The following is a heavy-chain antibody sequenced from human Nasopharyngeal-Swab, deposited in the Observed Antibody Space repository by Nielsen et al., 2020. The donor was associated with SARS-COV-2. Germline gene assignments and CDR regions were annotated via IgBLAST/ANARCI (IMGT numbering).Heavy chain of an antibody. J-gene: IGHJ4*02. CDR3: ARGGSSSELFDY. V-gene: IGHV4-61*05. D-gene: IGHD6-6*01. CDR2: IYYSGDT. CDR1: GGSISSSSYY. Sequence: SETLSLTCTVSGGSISSSSYYWGWIRQPPGKAPEWVGFIYYSGDTNYNPSLKSRVTISLDRSKSQFSLNLSSVTAADTAVYYCARGGSSSELFDYWGQGTLVTVSS.